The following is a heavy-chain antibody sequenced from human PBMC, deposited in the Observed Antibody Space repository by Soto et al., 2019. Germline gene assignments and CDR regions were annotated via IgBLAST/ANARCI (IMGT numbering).Heavy chain of an antibody. Sequence: QVQLVESGGGVVQPGRSLRLSCAASGFTFSNYGMHWVRQAPGKGLEWVAVMRNDASNVHYGDSVEGRFTISRDTSKNTVYPQVQSLRAEDTGLYFGARLSFDLLTYGRDVWGQGTVTVSS. V-gene: IGHV3-33*01. J-gene: IGHJ6*02. CDR3: ARLSFDLLTYGRDV. CDR1: GFTFSNYG. D-gene: IGHD3-9*01. CDR2: MRNDASNV.